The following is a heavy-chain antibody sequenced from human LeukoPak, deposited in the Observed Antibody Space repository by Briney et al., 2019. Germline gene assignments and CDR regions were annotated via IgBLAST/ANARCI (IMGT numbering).Heavy chain of an antibody. J-gene: IGHJ4*02. V-gene: IGHV3-30*03. CDR3: ARGDYYDRYYFDY. CDR1: GFTFSSYG. CDR2: ISYDGSNK. D-gene: IGHD3-22*01. Sequence: GRSLRLSCAASGFTFSSYGMHWVRQAPGKGLEWVAVISYDGSNKYYAGSVKGRFTISRDNSKNTLYLQMNSLRAEDTAVYYCARGDYYDRYYFDYWGQGTLVTVSS.